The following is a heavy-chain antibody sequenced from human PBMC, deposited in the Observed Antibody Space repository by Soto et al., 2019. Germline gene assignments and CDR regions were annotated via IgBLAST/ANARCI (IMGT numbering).Heavy chain of an antibody. D-gene: IGHD3-22*01. V-gene: IGHV6-1*01. J-gene: IGHJ4*02. CDR3: ARVGYYDSSGYYPLVY. CDR2: TYYRSKWYN. CDR1: GDSVSSNSAA. Sequence: PSQTLSLTCAISGDSVSSNSAAWNWIRQSPSRGPEWLGRTYYRSKWYNDYAVSVKSRITINPDTSKNQFSLQLNSVTPEDTAVYYCARVGYYDSSGYYPLVYWGQGTLVTVSS.